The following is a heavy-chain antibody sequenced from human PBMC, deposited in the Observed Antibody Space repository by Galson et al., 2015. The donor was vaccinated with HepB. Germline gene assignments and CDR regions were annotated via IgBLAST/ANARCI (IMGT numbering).Heavy chain of an antibody. CDR1: GGTFSSYD. CDR3: ARGRLLKYYYDSSGGWFDP. J-gene: IGHJ5*02. D-gene: IGHD3-22*01. V-gene: IGHV1-8*02. CDR2: MNPNSGNT. Sequence: SVKVSCKASGGTFSSYDINWVRQATGQGLEWMGWMNPNSGNTGYAQKFQGRVTMTRNTSISTAYMELSSLRSEDTAVYYCARGRLLKYYYDSSGGWFDPWGQGTLVTVSS.